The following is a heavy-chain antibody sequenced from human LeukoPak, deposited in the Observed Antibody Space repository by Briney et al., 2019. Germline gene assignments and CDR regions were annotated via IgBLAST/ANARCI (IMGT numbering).Heavy chain of an antibody. CDR2: IIPIFGTA. V-gene: IGHV1-69*05. J-gene: IGHJ6*03. D-gene: IGHD2-8*01. Sequence: ASVKVSCKTSGGTFSSYAISWVRQAPGQGLEWMGRIIPIFGTANYAQKLQGRVTITTDESKSTAYMELSSLRSEDTAVYYCASNPPRGYCTNGVCRTKEPTLYYYYMDVWGKGTTVTVSS. CDR3: ASNPPRGYCTNGVCRTKEPTLYYYYMDV. CDR1: GGTFSSYA.